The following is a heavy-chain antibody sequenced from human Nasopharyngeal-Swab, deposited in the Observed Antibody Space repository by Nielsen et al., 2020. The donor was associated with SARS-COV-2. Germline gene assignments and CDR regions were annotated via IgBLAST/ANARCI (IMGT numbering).Heavy chain of an antibody. CDR1: GGSISSGGYY. D-gene: IGHD1-26*01. CDR3: ARSREWELLPAFAFDI. V-gene: IGHV4-31*03. J-gene: IGHJ3*02. CDR2: IYYSGST. Sequence: SETLSLTCTVSGGSISSGGYYWSWIRQHPGKGLEWIGYIYYSGSTYYNPSLKSRVTISVDTSKNQFSLKLSSVTAADTAVYCCARSREWELLPAFAFDIWGQGTMVTVSS.